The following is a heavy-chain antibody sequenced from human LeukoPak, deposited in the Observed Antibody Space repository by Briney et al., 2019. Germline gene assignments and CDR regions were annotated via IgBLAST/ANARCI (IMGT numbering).Heavy chain of an antibody. V-gene: IGHV4-34*01. Sequence: SETLSLTCAVYGESFSGYYWSWIRQPPGKGLEWIGEINHSGSTNYNPSLKSRVTISFDRSKNQFSLNLNSVTAADTAVYYCASGAGYFHYWGQGVLVTVSS. J-gene: IGHJ4*02. CDR1: GESFSGYY. CDR2: INHSGST. CDR3: ASGAGYFHY. D-gene: IGHD3-10*01.